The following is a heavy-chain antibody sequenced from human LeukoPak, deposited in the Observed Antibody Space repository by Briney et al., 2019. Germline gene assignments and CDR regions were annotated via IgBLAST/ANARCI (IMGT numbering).Heavy chain of an antibody. Sequence: PSETLSLTCSDSGVSISSSYWSWIRQPPGKGLEWIGFIHYSGSTNYNPSLKSRVTISADTSNNQFSLKVTSVTAADTAVYYCARGYYDSSGYSNTFDIWGQGTMVTVSS. CDR1: GVSISSSY. V-gene: IGHV4-59*01. J-gene: IGHJ3*02. D-gene: IGHD3-22*01. CDR2: IHYSGST. CDR3: ARGYYDSSGYSNTFDI.